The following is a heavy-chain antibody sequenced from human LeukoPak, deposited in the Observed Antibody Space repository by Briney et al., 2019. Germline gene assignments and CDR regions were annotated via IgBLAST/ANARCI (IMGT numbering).Heavy chain of an antibody. V-gene: IGHV1-2*02. CDR1: GYTFTGYY. Sequence: ASVKVSCKASGYTFTGYYMHWGRQAPGQGLEWMGYINPNSGGTNNAHKFQGRVTMTREPSISTAYMELSRLRSDDTAVYYCARETLAVAGTEDALDIWGQGTMVTVSA. CDR2: INPNSGGT. J-gene: IGHJ3*02. D-gene: IGHD6-19*01. CDR3: ARETLAVAGTEDALDI.